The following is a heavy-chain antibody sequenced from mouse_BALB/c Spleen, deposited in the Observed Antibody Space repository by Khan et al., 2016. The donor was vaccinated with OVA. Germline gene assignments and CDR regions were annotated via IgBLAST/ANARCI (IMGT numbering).Heavy chain of an antibody. CDR2: INPGSGGT. Sequence: QVQLQQSGAELVRPGTSVKVSCKASGYAFTNYLIEWVKQRPGQGLEWIGVINPGSGGTNYNEKFKSKATLTADKSSSTAYMQLSSLTSDDSAVYFCARGGGFTTEDYWGQGTTLTVSS. CDR3: ARGGGFTTEDY. J-gene: IGHJ2*01. D-gene: IGHD1-1*01. V-gene: IGHV1-54*01. CDR1: GYAFTNYL.